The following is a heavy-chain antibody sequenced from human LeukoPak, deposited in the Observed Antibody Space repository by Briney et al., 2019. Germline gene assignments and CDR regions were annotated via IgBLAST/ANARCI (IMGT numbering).Heavy chain of an antibody. CDR2: ISYDGSNK. CDR3: AKGACYYDSRGNFLDY. CDR1: GFTFSSYG. D-gene: IGHD3-22*01. V-gene: IGHV3-30*18. Sequence: PGGSLRLSCAASGFTFSSYGMHWVRQAPGKGLEWVAVISYDGSNKYYADSVKGRFTISRDNSKNTLYLQMNSLRAEDTAVYYCAKGACYYDSRGNFLDYWGQGTLVTVSS. J-gene: IGHJ4*02.